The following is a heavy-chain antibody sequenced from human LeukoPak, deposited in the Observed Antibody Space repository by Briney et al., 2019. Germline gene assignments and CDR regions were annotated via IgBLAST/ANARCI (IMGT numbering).Heavy chain of an antibody. D-gene: IGHD3-10*01. CDR1: GYTFTGYY. CDR3: ARTGPPIYGSGSYYDDG. Sequence: GASVKVSCKASGYTFTGYYMHWVRQAPGQGLEWMGWINPNSGGTNYAQKFQGRVTMTRDTPISTAYMELSRLRSDDTAVYYCARTGPPIYGSGSYYDDGWGQGTLVTVSS. CDR2: INPNSGGT. J-gene: IGHJ4*02. V-gene: IGHV1-2*02.